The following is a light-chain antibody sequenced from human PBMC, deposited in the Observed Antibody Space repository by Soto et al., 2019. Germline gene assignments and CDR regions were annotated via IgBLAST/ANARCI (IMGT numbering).Light chain of an antibody. CDR3: STYTSRSTLV. V-gene: IGLV2-14*01. CDR2: EVR. J-gene: IGLJ2*01. Sequence: QSVLTQPASVSGSPGQSITISCSGTSRDIGAYNLVSWYQQPPGKAPKLLIYEVRNRHSGISYRFSGSKSGTTASLTISSLLPEDEADYYCSTYTSRSTLVFGGGTKVTVL. CDR1: SRDIGAYNL.